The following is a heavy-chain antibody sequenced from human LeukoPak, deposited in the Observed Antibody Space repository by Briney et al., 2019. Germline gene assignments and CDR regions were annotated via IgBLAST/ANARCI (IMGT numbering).Heavy chain of an antibody. D-gene: IGHD6-19*01. Sequence: GGSLRLSCAASGFTFSSSALSWVRQAPRKGLEWVSSITDSGDGTYYADSVKGRFTISRDDSKNTLYLQMNSLRAEDTAVYYCARNGRYSSGWAIWFDPWGQGTLVTVSS. V-gene: IGHV3-23*01. J-gene: IGHJ5*02. CDR3: ARNGRYSSGWAIWFDP. CDR1: GFTFSSSA. CDR2: ITDSGDGT.